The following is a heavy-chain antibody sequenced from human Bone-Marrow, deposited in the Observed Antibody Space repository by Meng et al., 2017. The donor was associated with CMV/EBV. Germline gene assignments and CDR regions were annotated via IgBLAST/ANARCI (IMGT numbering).Heavy chain of an antibody. CDR3: ARGLGYCTNGVCNPTPEVDY. Sequence: ASVKVSCKASGYTFTSYGISWVRQAPGQGLEWMGWISAYNGNTNYAQKLQGRVNMTTDTSTSTAYMELRSLRSEDTAVYYCARGLGYCTNGVCNPTPEVDYWGQGTLVTVSS. CDR1: GYTFTSYG. V-gene: IGHV1-18*01. J-gene: IGHJ4*02. D-gene: IGHD2-8*01. CDR2: ISAYNGNT.